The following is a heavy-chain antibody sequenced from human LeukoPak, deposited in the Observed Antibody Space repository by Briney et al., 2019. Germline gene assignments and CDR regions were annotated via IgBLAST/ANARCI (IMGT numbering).Heavy chain of an antibody. CDR2: ISGSGGST. CDR3: AEYRRYSSSWGVYYFDY. Sequence: GGSLRLSCAASGFTFSSYAMSWVRQAPGKGLEWVSAISGSGGSTYYADSVKGRFTISRDNSKNTLYLQMNSLRAEDTAVYYCAEYRRYSSSWGVYYFDYWGQGTLVTVSS. D-gene: IGHD6-13*01. V-gene: IGHV3-23*01. J-gene: IGHJ4*02. CDR1: GFTFSSYA.